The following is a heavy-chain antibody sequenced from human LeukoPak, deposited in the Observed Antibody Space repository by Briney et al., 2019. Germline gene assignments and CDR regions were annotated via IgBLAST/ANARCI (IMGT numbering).Heavy chain of an antibody. CDR3: AKIPPPLLGGGYAPPNY. V-gene: IGHV3-23*01. CDR2: ISGSGGST. D-gene: IGHD1-26*01. J-gene: IGHJ4*02. Sequence: GGSLRLSCAASGFTFSSYAMSWVRQAPGKGLEWVSAISGSGGSTYYADSVKGRFTISRDNSKNTLYLQMNSLRAEDTAVYYCAKIPPPLLGGGYAPPNYWGQGTLVTVSS. CDR1: GFTFSSYA.